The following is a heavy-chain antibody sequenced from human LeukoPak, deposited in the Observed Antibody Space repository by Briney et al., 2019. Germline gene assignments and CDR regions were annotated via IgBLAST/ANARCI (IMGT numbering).Heavy chain of an antibody. CDR1: GFTFSSYS. CDR2: ISSSSSTI. CDR3: ARDVVGNWFDP. J-gene: IGHJ5*02. D-gene: IGHD1-26*01. V-gene: IGHV3-48*01. Sequence: GGSLRLSCAASGFTFSSYSMNWVRQAPGKGLEWVSYISSSSSTIYYADSVKGRFTIPRDNAKNSLYLQMNSLRAEDTAVYYCARDVVGNWFDPWGQGTLVTVSS.